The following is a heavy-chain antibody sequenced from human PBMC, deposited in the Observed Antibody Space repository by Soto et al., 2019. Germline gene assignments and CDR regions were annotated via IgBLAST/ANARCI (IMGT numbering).Heavy chain of an antibody. D-gene: IGHD3-10*01. Sequence: QVQLQQWGAGLLKPSETLSLTCAVYGGSFSGYYWSWIRQPPGKGLEWIGEINHSGSTNYNPSLKSRVNISVDTAKNQCSLKLSSVTAADTAVYYCARGRRGSYGYWGQGTLVTVSS. V-gene: IGHV4-34*01. CDR1: GGSFSGYY. J-gene: IGHJ4*02. CDR3: ARGRRGSYGY. CDR2: INHSGST.